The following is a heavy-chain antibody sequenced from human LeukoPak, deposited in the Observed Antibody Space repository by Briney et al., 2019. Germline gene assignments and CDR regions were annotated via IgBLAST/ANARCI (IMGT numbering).Heavy chain of an antibody. CDR1: GGSISSYY. Sequence: SETLSLTCTVSGGSISSYYWSWIRQPPGKGLEWIGYIYYSGSTNYNPSLKSRVTISVDTSKNQFSLKLSSVTAADTAVYYCARRNDYGDYGERSWFDPWGQGTLVTVSS. D-gene: IGHD4-17*01. V-gene: IGHV4-59*01. J-gene: IGHJ5*02. CDR2: IYYSGST. CDR3: ARRNDYGDYGERSWFDP.